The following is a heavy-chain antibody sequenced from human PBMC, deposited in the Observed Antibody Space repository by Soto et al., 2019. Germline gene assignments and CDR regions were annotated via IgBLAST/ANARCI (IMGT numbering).Heavy chain of an antibody. CDR1: GFTFTKSA. Sequence: WASVKVSCKASGFTFTKSAVQWVRQARGQRLEWIGWIVVGSGNTNYAQKFQERVTITRDMSTTTAYMELSSLRSEDTALYYCATDKGDSYGYGNYWGQGTLVTVSS. J-gene: IGHJ4*02. CDR3: ATDKGDSYGYGNY. V-gene: IGHV1-58*01. CDR2: IVVGSGNT. D-gene: IGHD5-18*01.